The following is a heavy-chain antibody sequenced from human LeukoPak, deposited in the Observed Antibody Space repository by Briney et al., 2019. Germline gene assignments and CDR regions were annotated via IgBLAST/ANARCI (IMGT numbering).Heavy chain of an antibody. J-gene: IGHJ3*02. Sequence: SETLSLTCTGSGGSISSSSYYWGWMRQPPGKGLEWIGSIYYSGSTYYNPSLKSRVTISVDTSKNQFSLKLSSVTAADTAVYYCAGQGITMVRGVINPAFDIWGQGTMLTVSS. CDR1: GGSISSSSYY. D-gene: IGHD3-10*01. CDR2: IYYSGST. CDR3: AGQGITMVRGVINPAFDI. V-gene: IGHV4-39*01.